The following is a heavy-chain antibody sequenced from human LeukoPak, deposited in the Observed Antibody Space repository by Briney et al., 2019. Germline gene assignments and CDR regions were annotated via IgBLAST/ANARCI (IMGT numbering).Heavy chain of an antibody. J-gene: IGHJ4*02. D-gene: IGHD6-13*01. CDR3: AREVSSWGYFDY. CDR2: IIPIFGTA. CDR1: GGTFSSYA. Sequence: SVKVSCKASGGTFSSYAISWVRQAPGQGLEWMGGIIPIFGTANYAQKFQGRVTITADESTSTAYMELSSLRSEDTAVYYCAREVSSWGYFDYWGQGTLVTVSS. V-gene: IGHV1-69*13.